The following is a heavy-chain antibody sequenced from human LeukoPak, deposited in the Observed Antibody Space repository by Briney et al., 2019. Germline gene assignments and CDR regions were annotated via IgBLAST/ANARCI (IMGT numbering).Heavy chain of an antibody. J-gene: IGHJ5*02. CDR3: ARDSAYCSSTSCSSFPNWFDP. D-gene: IGHD2-2*01. V-gene: IGHV1-2*02. CDR1: GYTFTGYY. CDR2: INPNSGGT. Sequence: ASVKVSCKASGYTFTGYYMHWVRQAPGQGLEWMGWINPNSGGTNYAQTFQGRVTMTRDTSISTAYMELSRLRSDDTAVYYCARDSAYCSSTSCSSFPNWFDPWGQGTLVTVSS.